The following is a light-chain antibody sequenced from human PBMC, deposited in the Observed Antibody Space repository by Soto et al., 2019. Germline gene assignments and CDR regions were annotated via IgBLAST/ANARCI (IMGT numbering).Light chain of an antibody. J-gene: IGKJ1*01. Sequence: EIVLTQYPASLSLSPGGRATLSSRASPSVTNFLAWYQQKPGQAPRLLIYGAATRATGIPARFSGSGSGTEFSLTISSLQSEDFAVYYCQQYSDWPPTFGQGTKVDI. CDR3: QQYSDWPPT. CDR2: GAA. CDR1: PSVTNF. V-gene: IGKV3-15*01.